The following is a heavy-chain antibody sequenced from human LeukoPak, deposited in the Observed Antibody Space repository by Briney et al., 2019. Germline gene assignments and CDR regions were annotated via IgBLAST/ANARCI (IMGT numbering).Heavy chain of an antibody. Sequence: SVEVSCKASGGTFSSYAISWVRQAPGQGLEWMGRIIPILGIANYAQKFQGRVTITADKSTSTAYMELSSLRSEDTAVYYYARPYSGYDYGNFDYWGQGTLVTVSS. V-gene: IGHV1-69*04. J-gene: IGHJ4*02. CDR2: IIPILGIA. CDR3: ARPYSGYDYGNFDY. CDR1: GGTFSSYA. D-gene: IGHD5-12*01.